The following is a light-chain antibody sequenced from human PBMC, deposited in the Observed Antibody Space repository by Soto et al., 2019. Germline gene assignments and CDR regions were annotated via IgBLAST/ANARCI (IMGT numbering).Light chain of an antibody. CDR3: CSYAGSYTVL. Sequence: QSALTQPRSVSGSPGQSVTISCTGTSSDVGGYNYVSWYQQHPGKAPKLMIYDVSKWPSGVPDRFSGSKSGNTASLTISGLQAEDDADYYCCSYAGSYTVLFGGGTKLTVL. J-gene: IGLJ2*01. CDR1: SSDVGGYNY. V-gene: IGLV2-11*01. CDR2: DVS.